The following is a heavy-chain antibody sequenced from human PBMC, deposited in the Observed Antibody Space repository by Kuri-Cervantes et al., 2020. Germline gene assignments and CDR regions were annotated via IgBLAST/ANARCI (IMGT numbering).Heavy chain of an antibody. CDR2: ISSSSSTI. CDR1: GFIFSSSE. D-gene: IGHD3-22*01. J-gene: IGHJ4*02. CDR3: AKYLVDSSGYYYTGFDY. Sequence: GGSLRLSCAASGFIFSSSEMNWVRQAPGKGLEWVSSISSSSSTIYYADSVKGRFTISRDNSKNTLYLQMNSLRAEDTAVYYCAKYLVDSSGYYYTGFDYWGQGTLVTVSS. V-gene: IGHV3-48*03.